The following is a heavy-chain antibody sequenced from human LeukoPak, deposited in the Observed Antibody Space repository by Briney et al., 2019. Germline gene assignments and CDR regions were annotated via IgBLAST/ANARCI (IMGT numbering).Heavy chain of an antibody. CDR3: ARQKTPVTSFDP. CDR2: MYTSGST. J-gene: IGHJ5*02. CDR1: GGSISSYY. Sequence: SETLSLTCTVSGGSISSYYWSRIRQPAGKGLEWIGHMYTSGSTNYNPSLKSRVTMSIDTSKNEFSLKMTSVTAADTAVYYCARQKTPVTSFDPWGQGTLVTVSS. V-gene: IGHV4-4*07.